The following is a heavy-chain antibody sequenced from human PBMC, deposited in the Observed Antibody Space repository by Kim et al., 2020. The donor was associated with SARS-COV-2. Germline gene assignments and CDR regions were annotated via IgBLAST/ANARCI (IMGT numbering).Heavy chain of an antibody. Sequence: ASVKVSCKASGYTFTGYYMHWVRQAPGQGLEWMGWINPNSGGTNYAQKFQGWVTMTRDTSISTAYMELSRLRSDDTAVYYCARDRPMTTAYYGMDVWGQGTTVTVSS. CDR3: ARDRPMTTAYYGMDV. J-gene: IGHJ6*02. CDR1: GYTFTGYY. V-gene: IGHV1-2*04. D-gene: IGHD4-17*01. CDR2: INPNSGGT.